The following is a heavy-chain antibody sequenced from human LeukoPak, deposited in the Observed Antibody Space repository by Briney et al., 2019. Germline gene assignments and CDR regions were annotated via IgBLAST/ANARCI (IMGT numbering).Heavy chain of an antibody. J-gene: IGHJ4*02. CDR2: ISSNGDST. Sequence: GGSLRLSCAASGFSFSSSAMPWVRQAPGKGLEYVSAISSNGDSTYYANSVKGRFTISRDNFKNTLYLQMGSLTAEDMAVYYCARNYGSGSPRLGVVDYWGQGALVTVSS. D-gene: IGHD3-10*01. V-gene: IGHV3-64*01. CDR3: ARNYGSGSPRLGVVDY. CDR1: GFSFSSSA.